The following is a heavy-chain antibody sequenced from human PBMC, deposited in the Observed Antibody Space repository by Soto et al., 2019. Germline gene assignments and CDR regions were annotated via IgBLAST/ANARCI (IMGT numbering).Heavy chain of an antibody. D-gene: IGHD3-22*01. CDR3: TTDREMYYYDSSGEYYFDY. V-gene: IGHV3-15*01. CDR1: GFTFSNAW. CDR2: IKSKTDGGTT. J-gene: IGHJ4*02. Sequence: EVQLVESGGGLVKPGGSLRLSCAASGFTFSNAWMSWVRQAPGKGLEWVGRIKSKTDGGTTDYAAPVKGRFTISRDDSKNTLYLQMNSLKTEDTAVYYCTTDREMYYYDSSGEYYFDYWGQGTLVTVSS.